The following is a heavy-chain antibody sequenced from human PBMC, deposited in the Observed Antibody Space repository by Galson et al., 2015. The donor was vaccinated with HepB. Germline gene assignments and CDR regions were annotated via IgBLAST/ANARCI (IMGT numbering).Heavy chain of an antibody. CDR3: ARGVPPKIRLGELSYFDY. V-gene: IGHV3-33*08. CDR1: GFTFSSYG. CDR2: IWYDGSNK. J-gene: IGHJ4*02. D-gene: IGHD3-16*01. Sequence: SLRLSCAASGFTFSSYGMHWVRQAPGKGLEWVAVIWYDGSNKYYADSVKGRFTISRDNSKNTLYLQMNSLRAEDTAVYYCARGVPPKIRLGELSYFDYWGQGTLVTVSS.